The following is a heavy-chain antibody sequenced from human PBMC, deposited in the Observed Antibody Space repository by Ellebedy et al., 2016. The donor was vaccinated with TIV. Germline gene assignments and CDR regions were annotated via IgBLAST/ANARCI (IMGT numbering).Heavy chain of an antibody. CDR1: GGTFSSYA. J-gene: IGHJ4*02. CDR3: ARDLGYCSSTSCYVFDY. D-gene: IGHD2-2*01. Sequence: SVKVSXXASGGTFSSYAISWVRQAPGQGLEWMGGIIPIFGTANYAQKFQGRVTITADKSTSTAYMELSSLRSEDTAVYYCARDLGYCSSTSCYVFDYWGQGTLVTVSS. CDR2: IIPIFGTA. V-gene: IGHV1-69*06.